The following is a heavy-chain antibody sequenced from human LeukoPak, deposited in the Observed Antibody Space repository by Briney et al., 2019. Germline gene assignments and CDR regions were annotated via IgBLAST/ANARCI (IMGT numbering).Heavy chain of an antibody. V-gene: IGHV1-18*01. D-gene: IGHD6-13*01. Sequence: ASVTVSFTASGYTFTIYGISWVRQAPGQGLEWMGWISAYNGNTNYAQKLQGRVTMTTDTSTSTAYMELRSLRSDDTAVYYCARDVKAGYSSPTYGMDVWGQGTTVTVSS. CDR1: GYTFTIYG. CDR3: ARDVKAGYSSPTYGMDV. CDR2: ISAYNGNT. J-gene: IGHJ6*02.